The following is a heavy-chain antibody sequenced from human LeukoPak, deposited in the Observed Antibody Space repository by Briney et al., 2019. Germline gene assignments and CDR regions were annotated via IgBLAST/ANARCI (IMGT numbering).Heavy chain of an antibody. Sequence: SETLSLTCTVSGGSVTSVTYYWSWIRQPPGKGLEWIGYVYNSGSTNYNPSLRSRLTMSLDTSKNQFSLNLSSVTAADTAVYYCARVGLRQTAWFDPWGQGTPVTVFS. J-gene: IGHJ5*02. V-gene: IGHV4-61*01. CDR1: GGSVTSVTYY. CDR2: VYNSGST. CDR3: ARVGLRQTAWFDP. D-gene: IGHD5-12*01.